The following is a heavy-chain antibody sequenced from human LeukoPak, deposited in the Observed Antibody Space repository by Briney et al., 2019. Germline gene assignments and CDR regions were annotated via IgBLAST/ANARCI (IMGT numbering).Heavy chain of an antibody. CDR1: GFTFSSYS. Sequence: GGSLRLSCAASGFTFSSYSMNWVRQAPGKGLEWVSGINWNGGSTGYADSVKGRFTISRDNAKNSLYLQMNSLRAEDTALYYCARRMSIAARYWFDPWGQGTLVTVSS. V-gene: IGHV3-20*04. J-gene: IGHJ5*02. D-gene: IGHD6-6*01. CDR3: ARRMSIAARYWFDP. CDR2: INWNGGST.